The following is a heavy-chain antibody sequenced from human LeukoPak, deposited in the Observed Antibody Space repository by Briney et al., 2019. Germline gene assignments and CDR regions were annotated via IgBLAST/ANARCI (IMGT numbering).Heavy chain of an antibody. Sequence: GGSLRLSCAASGFTFSSYAMSWVRQAPGKGLEWVSAISGSGGSTYYADSVKGRFAISRDNSKNTLYLHMNSLRAEDTAVYYCAKDQNCSGGSCYLGNWGYWGQGTLVTVSS. V-gene: IGHV3-23*01. J-gene: IGHJ4*02. CDR2: ISGSGGST. CDR1: GFTFSSYA. D-gene: IGHD2-15*01. CDR3: AKDQNCSGGSCYLGNWGY.